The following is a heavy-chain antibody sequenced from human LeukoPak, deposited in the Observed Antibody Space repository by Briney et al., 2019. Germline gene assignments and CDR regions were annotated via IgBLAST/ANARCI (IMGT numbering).Heavy chain of an antibody. CDR3: ARDFGIAAPRGAFDI. V-gene: IGHV3-30*04. Sequence: GGSLRLSCAASGFTFSSYAMSWVRQAPGKGLEWVAVISYDGSNKYYADSVKGRFTISRDNSKNTLYLQMNSLRAEDTAAYYCARDFGIAAPRGAFDIWGQGTMVAVSS. CDR1: GFTFSSYA. D-gene: IGHD6-6*01. J-gene: IGHJ3*02. CDR2: ISYDGSNK.